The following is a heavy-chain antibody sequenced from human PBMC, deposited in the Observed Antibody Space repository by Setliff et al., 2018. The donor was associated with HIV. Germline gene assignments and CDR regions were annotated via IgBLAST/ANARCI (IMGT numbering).Heavy chain of an antibody. D-gene: IGHD3-10*01. CDR3: ARWHPPYGFWEEDY. CDR1: GDSIGSGSYY. Sequence: SETLSLTCTVSGDSIGSGSYYWGWIRQPPGKGLEWIGNIYYSGSTYYNPSLKTRVTISVDGSKNQFSLKLKSVTAADTAVYYCARWHPPYGFWEEDYWGQGTLVTVSS. V-gene: IGHV4-39*01. J-gene: IGHJ4*02. CDR2: IYYSGST.